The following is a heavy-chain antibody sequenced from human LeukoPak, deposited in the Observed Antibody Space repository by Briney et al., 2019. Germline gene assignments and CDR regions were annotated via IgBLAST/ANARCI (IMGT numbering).Heavy chain of an antibody. CDR3: ARDTIEYYYDSSGSYYFDY. Sequence: PSQTLSLTCTVSGGSISSGSYYWSWIRQPAGKGLEWIGRIYTSGSTNYNPSLKSRVTISVDTSKNQVSLKLSSVTAADTAVYYCARDTIEYYYDSSGSYYFDYWGQGTLVTVSS. CDR2: IYTSGST. V-gene: IGHV4-61*02. D-gene: IGHD3-22*01. J-gene: IGHJ4*02. CDR1: GGSISSGSYY.